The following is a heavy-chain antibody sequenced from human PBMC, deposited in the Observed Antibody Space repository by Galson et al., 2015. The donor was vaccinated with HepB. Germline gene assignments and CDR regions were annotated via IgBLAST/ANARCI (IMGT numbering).Heavy chain of an antibody. CDR1: GFTFSSYS. CDR2: ISSSSSYI. V-gene: IGHV3-21*01. D-gene: IGHD3-22*01. J-gene: IGHJ6*02. CDR3: AREYSSGYYYPYYYYYGMDV. Sequence: SLRLSCAASGFTFSSYSMNWVRQAPGKGLEWVSSISSSSSYIYYADSVKGRFTISRDNAKNSLYLQMSSLRAEDTAVYYCAREYSSGYYYPYYYYYGMDVWGQGTTVTVSS.